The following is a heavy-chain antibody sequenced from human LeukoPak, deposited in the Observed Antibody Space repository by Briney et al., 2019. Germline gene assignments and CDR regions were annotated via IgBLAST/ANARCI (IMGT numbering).Heavy chain of an antibody. Sequence: ASVKVSCKASGYTSTAYFIHWVRQAPGQGPEWMGWINPTSGGTNYAQKFQGRVTMTRDTSITTAYMELSSLKSDDTAVYYCARDPRSIGWFDPWGQGTLVTVS. CDR1: GYTSTAYF. CDR3: ARDPRSIGWFDP. CDR2: INPTSGGT. J-gene: IGHJ5*02. V-gene: IGHV1-2*02.